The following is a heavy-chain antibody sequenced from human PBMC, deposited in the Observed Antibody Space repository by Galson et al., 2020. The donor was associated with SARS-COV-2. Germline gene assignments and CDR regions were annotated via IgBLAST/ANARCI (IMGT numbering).Heavy chain of an antibody. J-gene: IGHJ3*02. Sequence: SCAASGFTFSTYAMNWVRQAPGKGLEWVSYISSSGGTRYYPDSVKGRFTISRDNAKNSLYLQMNSLRAEDTALYYVVRNPGYISGWGDVYDIWGQGTMVTVSS. CDR3: VRNPGYISGWGDVYDI. V-gene: IGHV3-48*03. D-gene: IGHD6-19*01. CDR1: GFTFSTYA. CDR2: ISSSGGTR.